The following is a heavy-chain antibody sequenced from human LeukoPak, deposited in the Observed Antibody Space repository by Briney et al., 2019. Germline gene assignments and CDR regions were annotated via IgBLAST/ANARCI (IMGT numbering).Heavy chain of an antibody. J-gene: IGHJ4*02. D-gene: IGHD3-22*01. V-gene: IGHV1-2*02. CDR1: GYTFTGYY. Sequence: ASVKVSCKASGYTFTGYYMHWVRQAPGQGLEWMGWINPNSGGTNYAQKFQGRVTMTRDTSISTAYMELSRLRSDDTAVYYCARAGYDSSGYYFDDWGQGTLVTVSS. CDR2: INPNSGGT. CDR3: ARAGYDSSGYYFDD.